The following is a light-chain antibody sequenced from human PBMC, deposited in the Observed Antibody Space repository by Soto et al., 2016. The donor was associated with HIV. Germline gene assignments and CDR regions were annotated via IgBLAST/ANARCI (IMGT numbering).Light chain of an antibody. V-gene: IGLV3-21*02. J-gene: IGLJ2*01. CDR3: QVWDAAHDLLVV. CDR2: DNR. CDR1: NLGIKN. Sequence: SYELTQTPSVSVAPGQTARIPCGGDNLGIKNVHWYQQMAGQVPVLVVYDNRDRPSGIPERFSGSKSGNTATLTISRVEAGDEADYYCQVWDAAHDLLVVFGGGTKLTVL.